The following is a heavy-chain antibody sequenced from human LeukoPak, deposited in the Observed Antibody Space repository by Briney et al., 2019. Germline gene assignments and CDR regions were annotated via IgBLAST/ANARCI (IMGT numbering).Heavy chain of an antibody. CDR1: GGTFSSYA. CDR2: IIPIFGTA. Sequence: GASVKVSCKASGGTFSSYAISWVRQAPGQGLEWMGGIIPIFGTANYAQKFQGRVTITADESTSTAYMELSSLRSEDTAVYYCARSPTGYGYYDSSGSNDAFDIWGQGTMVTVSS. V-gene: IGHV1-69*13. CDR3: ARSPTGYGYYDSSGSNDAFDI. D-gene: IGHD3-22*01. J-gene: IGHJ3*02.